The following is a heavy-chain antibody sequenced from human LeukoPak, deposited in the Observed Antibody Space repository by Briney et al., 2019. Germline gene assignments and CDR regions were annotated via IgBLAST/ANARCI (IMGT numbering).Heavy chain of an antibody. V-gene: IGHV4-61*02. CDR1: GGSISSGSYY. CDR3: ARYQTGTMFAV. J-gene: IGHJ4*02. D-gene: IGHD1/OR15-1a*01. CDR2: IYTSGST. Sequence: TSQTLSLTCTVSGGSISSGSYYWSWIRQPAGKGLEWIGRIYTSGSTNYNPSLRSRITMSLDTSENQLSLKLYSVTAADTAIYYCARYQTGTMFAVWGQGTLVTISS.